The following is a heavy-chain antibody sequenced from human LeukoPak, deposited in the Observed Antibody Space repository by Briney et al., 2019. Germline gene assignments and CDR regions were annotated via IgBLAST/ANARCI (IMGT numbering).Heavy chain of an antibody. J-gene: IGHJ4*02. CDR3: ARGVVVATTYYFDY. D-gene: IGHD5-12*01. Sequence: KTSETLSLTCTVSGGSISSYYWSWIRQPPGKGLEWRGYIYYSGSTNYNPSLKSRVTISVDTSKNQFSLKLSSVTAADTAVYYCARGVVVATTYYFDYWGQGTLVTVSS. CDR1: GGSISSYY. CDR2: IYYSGST. V-gene: IGHV4-59*01.